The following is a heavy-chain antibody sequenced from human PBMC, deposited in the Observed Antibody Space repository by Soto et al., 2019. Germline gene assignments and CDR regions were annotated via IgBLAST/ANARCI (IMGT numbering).Heavy chain of an antibody. CDR3: ARDPPGIAASGGGG. V-gene: IGHV3-53*01. CDR2: IYSGGST. D-gene: IGHD6-13*01. Sequence: EVQLVESGGGLIQPGGSLRLSCAASGFTVSNNYMRWVRQAPGKGLEWVSLIYSGGSTHYADSVKGRFTISRDNSKNTLYLQMNSLRLEDTAVYYCARDPPGIAASGGGGWGQGTLVTVSS. J-gene: IGHJ4*02. CDR1: GFTVSNNY.